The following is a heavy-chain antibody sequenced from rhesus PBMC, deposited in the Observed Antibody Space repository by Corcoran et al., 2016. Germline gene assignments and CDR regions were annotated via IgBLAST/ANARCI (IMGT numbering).Heavy chain of an antibody. D-gene: IGHD6-25*01. CDR3: AQMKGRHLEY. Sequence: QVQLQESGPGLVTPSETLSLTRTVSGASLRNNWWTWIRLPPGKGLEGTGEINGNRGTTNYNPSLKSRVTISRDASKKQFSLKLNSVTGADTAVYYCAQMKGRHLEYWGQGVLVTVSS. V-gene: IGHV4-80*01. CDR2: INGNRGTT. CDR1: GASLRNNW. J-gene: IGHJ4*01.